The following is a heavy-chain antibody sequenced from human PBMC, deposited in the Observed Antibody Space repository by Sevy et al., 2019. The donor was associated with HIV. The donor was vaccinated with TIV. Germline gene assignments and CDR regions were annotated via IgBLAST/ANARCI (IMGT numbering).Heavy chain of an antibody. CDR2: IYYSGST. Sequence: SETLSPTCTVSGGSISSSSYYWGWIRQPPGKGLEWIAIIYYSGSTYYNPSLKSRVSIFIDTSKNQLPLKLSPVTAADTALYYCARLSLSRGVTTGSYYFDYWGQGTLVTVSS. J-gene: IGHJ4*02. D-gene: IGHD1-1*01. CDR1: GGSISSSSYY. V-gene: IGHV4-39*01. CDR3: ARLSLSRGVTTGSYYFDY.